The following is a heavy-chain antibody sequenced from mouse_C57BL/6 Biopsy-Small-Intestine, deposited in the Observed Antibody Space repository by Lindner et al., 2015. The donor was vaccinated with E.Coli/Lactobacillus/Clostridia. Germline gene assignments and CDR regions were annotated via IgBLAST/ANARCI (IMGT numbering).Heavy chain of an antibody. CDR2: IWAGGST. CDR3: AKQGYDGSYVRFAY. J-gene: IGHJ3*01. Sequence: VQLQESGPVLVAPSQSLSITCTVSGFSLTNYGVHWVRQPPGKGLEWLGVIWAGGSTNYNSALMSRLSISKDNSKSRVFLKMNSLQTDDTAMYYCAKQGYDGSYVRFAYWGQGTLVTVSA. CDR1: GFSLTNYG. D-gene: IGHD1-1*01. V-gene: IGHV2-9*01.